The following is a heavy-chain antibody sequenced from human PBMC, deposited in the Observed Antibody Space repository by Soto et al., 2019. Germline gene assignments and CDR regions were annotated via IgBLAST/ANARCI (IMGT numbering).Heavy chain of an antibody. V-gene: IGHV3-23*01. CDR3: ARRTVGWYFDL. CDR1: GFTFSIYA. CDR2: ISGSGGST. Sequence: EVQLLESGGGLVQPGGSLRLSCAASGFTFSIYAMNWVRQAPGKGLEWVSVISGSGGSTYSADSVKGRFTIPIDNSKNTLYLKMNSLRAEDTAVYYCARRTVGWYFDLWGRGTLVTVSS. D-gene: IGHD4-17*01. J-gene: IGHJ2*01.